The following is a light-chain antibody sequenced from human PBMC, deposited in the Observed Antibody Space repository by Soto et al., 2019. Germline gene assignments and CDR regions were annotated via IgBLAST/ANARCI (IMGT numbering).Light chain of an antibody. Sequence: EIVMTQSPATLSVSPGERATLSCRASQSVISNFAWYQQKPGQAPRLLIYGASARATGIPARFSGSGSGTEFTLTISSLESEDSAVYYCQQYSSWPPWTFGQGTKVEIK. CDR2: GAS. CDR1: QSVISN. CDR3: QQYSSWPPWT. J-gene: IGKJ1*01. V-gene: IGKV3-15*01.